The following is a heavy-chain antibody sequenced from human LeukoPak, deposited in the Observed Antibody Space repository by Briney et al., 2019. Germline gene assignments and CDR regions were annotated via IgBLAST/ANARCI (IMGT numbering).Heavy chain of an antibody. Sequence: QPGGSLRLSCAGSGFTFSTYWMHWVRQAPGGGLVWVSGINTDGSTTSYADSVKGRFSISRDNAKNTVYLQMSSLRAEDTAVYYCAKESGYAVDLEYWGQGALVTVSS. CDR3: AKESGYAVDLEY. CDR2: INTDGSTT. V-gene: IGHV3-74*01. CDR1: GFTFSTYW. D-gene: IGHD5-12*01. J-gene: IGHJ4*02.